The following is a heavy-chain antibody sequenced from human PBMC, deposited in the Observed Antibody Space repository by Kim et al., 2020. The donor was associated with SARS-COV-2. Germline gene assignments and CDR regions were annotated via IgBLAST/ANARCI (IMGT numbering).Heavy chain of an antibody. D-gene: IGHD3-22*01. J-gene: IGHJ4*02. CDR2: IYYSGST. V-gene: IGHV4-39*01. CDR3: ARHGTIVVVTPSYYFDY. Sequence: SETLSLTCTVSGGSISSSSYYWGWIRQPPGKGLEWIGSIYYSGSTYYNPSLKSRVTISVDTSKNQFSLKLSSVTAADTAVYYCARHGTIVVVTPSYYFDYWGQGTLVTVSS. CDR1: GGSISSSSYY.